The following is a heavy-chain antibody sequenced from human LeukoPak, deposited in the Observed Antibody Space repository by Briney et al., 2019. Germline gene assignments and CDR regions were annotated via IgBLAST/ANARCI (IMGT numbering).Heavy chain of an antibody. Sequence: SETLSLTCTVSGGSISSYYWSWIRQPPGKGLEWIGYIYYSGSTNYNPSLKSRVTISVDTSKNQFSLKLSSVTAADTVVYYCARESPGSVATMGGCFDYWGQGTLVTVSS. CDR1: GGSISSYY. CDR3: ARESPGSVATMGGCFDY. J-gene: IGHJ4*02. V-gene: IGHV4-59*01. CDR2: IYYSGST. D-gene: IGHD5-12*01.